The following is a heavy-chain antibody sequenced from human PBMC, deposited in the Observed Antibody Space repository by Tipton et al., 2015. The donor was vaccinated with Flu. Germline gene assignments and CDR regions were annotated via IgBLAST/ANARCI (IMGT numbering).Heavy chain of an antibody. CDR1: GFTFADYA. V-gene: IGHV3-49*04. CDR2: IRSKTFGGPT. CDR3: TREGDSNNEADYYGMDV. D-gene: IGHD4-11*01. J-gene: IGHJ6*02. Sequence: SLRLSCTASGFTFADYAMSWVRQAPGKGLEWVGFIRSKTFGGPTEYAASVKGRFTISRDDSKSIAYLQMNSLKTEDTAVYYCTREGDSNNEADYYGMDVWGQGTTVTVSS.